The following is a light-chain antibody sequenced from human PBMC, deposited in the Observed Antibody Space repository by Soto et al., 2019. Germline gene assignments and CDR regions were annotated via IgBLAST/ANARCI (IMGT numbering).Light chain of an antibody. CDR2: RAS. J-gene: IGKJ1*01. CDR3: QQSYSTPRT. CDR1: QTIRSD. V-gene: IGKV1-39*01. Sequence: DIQMTQSPSSLSASIGDRVTITCRASQTIRSDLNWYQQKQGKAPKLLIYRASTLQSGVPSRFSGSGSGTDFTLTISSLQPEDFGTYYCQQSYSTPRTFGQGTKVEIK.